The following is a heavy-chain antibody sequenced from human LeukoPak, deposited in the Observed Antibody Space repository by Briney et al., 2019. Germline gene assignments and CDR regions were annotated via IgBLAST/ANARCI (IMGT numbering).Heavy chain of an antibody. Sequence: GGSLRLSCEASGITVSSNYMSWVRQPPGKGLEWVSSISGSADITYYADSVKGRFTISRDNAQNSLYLQVNSPRAEDTAVYYCASHLGFWGQGTLVTVSS. J-gene: IGHJ4*02. CDR3: ASHLGF. CDR2: ISGSADIT. V-gene: IGHV3-23*01. CDR1: GITVSSNY.